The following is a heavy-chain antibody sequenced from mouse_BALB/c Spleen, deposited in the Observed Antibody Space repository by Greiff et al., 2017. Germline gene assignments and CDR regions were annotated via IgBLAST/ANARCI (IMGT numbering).Heavy chain of an antibody. D-gene: IGHD2-2*01. J-gene: IGHJ2*01. V-gene: IGHV14-1*02. Sequence: VQLQQSGAELVRPGALVKLSCKASGFNIKDYYMHWVKQRPEQGLEWIGWIDPENGNTIYDPKFQGKASITADTSSNTAYLQLSSLTSEDTAVYYCARGGYDEAYYFDYWGQGTTLTVSS. CDR2: IDPENGNT. CDR1: GFNIKDYY. CDR3: ARGGYDEAYYFDY.